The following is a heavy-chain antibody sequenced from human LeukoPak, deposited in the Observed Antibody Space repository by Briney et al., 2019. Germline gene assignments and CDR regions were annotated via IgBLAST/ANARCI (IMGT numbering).Heavy chain of an antibody. D-gene: IGHD3-10*01. CDR3: ARGYYGSGSYYHDY. J-gene: IGHJ4*02. Sequence: ASVKVSCKASGYTFTGYYMHWVRQAPGQGLEWMGWINPNSGGTNYAQKFQGRVTMTRDTSISTAYMELSRLRSDDTAVYYCARGYYGSGSYYHDYWGQGTLVTVSS. CDR2: INPNSGGT. CDR1: GYTFTGYY. V-gene: IGHV1-2*02.